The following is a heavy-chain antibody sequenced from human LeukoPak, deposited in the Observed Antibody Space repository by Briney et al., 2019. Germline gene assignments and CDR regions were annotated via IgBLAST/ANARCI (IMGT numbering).Heavy chain of an antibody. V-gene: IGHV4-59*11. CDR2: IYYSGST. CDR1: GGSISSHY. D-gene: IGHD6-19*01. Sequence: SETLSLTCTVSGGSISSHYWSWIRQPPGKGLEWIGYIYYSGSTNYNPSLKSRVTISVDTSKNQFSLKLSSVTAADTAVYYCARGGSGWDLYFDYWGQGTLVTVSS. J-gene: IGHJ4*02. CDR3: ARGGSGWDLYFDY.